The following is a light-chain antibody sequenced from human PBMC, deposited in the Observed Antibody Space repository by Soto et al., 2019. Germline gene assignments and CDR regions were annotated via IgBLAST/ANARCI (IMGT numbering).Light chain of an antibody. Sequence: QSALTQPASVSGSPGQSITISCTGTSSDVGSYTLVSWYQQHSGNAPKHMIYEGSKRPSGVYNRFSGSKSGNTASLTLSGLKAEDGADYYCCSYARSSTLVFGGGTKLTV. CDR1: SSDVGSYTL. J-gene: IGLJ2*01. V-gene: IGLV2-23*01. CDR2: EGS. CDR3: CSYARSSTLV.